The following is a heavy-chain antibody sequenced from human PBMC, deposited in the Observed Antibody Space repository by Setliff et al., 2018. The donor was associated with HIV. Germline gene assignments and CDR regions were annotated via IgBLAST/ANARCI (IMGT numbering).Heavy chain of an antibody. CDR3: ARSAHDSGTGY. CDR1: GYTFTNYY. J-gene: IGHJ4*02. Sequence: ASVKVSCKASGYTFTNYYMHWVRQAPGQGLEWMGIIYPGGARRSYAQKFQGRVTMTWDTSTSTVYMELSSLRSEDTAFYYCARSAHDSGTGYWGQGTLVTVPS. CDR2: IYPGGARR. V-gene: IGHV1-46*01. D-gene: IGHD3-10*01.